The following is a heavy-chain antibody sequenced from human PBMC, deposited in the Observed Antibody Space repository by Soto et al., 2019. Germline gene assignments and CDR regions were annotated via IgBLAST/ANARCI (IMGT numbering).Heavy chain of an antibody. D-gene: IGHD3-3*01. J-gene: IGHJ5*02. CDR1: GYTFTSYA. CDR2: INAGNGNT. CDR3: ARDGPWAMEWLSHNWFDP. V-gene: IGHV1-3*01. Sequence: ASVKVSCKASGYTFTSYAMHWVRQAPGQRLEWMGWINAGNGNTKYSQKFQGRVTITRDTSASTAYMELSSLRSEDTAVYYCARDGPWAMEWLSHNWFDPWGQGTLVTVSS.